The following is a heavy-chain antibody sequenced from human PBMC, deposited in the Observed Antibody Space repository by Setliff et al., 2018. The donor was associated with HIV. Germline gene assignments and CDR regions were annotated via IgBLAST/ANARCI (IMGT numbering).Heavy chain of an antibody. CDR2: IFTSGSA. CDR3: ARGDGTKYYYYYYMDV. J-gene: IGHJ6*03. V-gene: IGHV4-59*01. Sequence: SETLSLTCTVSGGSISSYYWSWIRQSPGKGLDWIGHIFTSGSAFSSGTANYNPSLKSRVTISVDTSKNQFSLKLSSVTAADTAVYYCARGDGTKYYYYYYMDVWGKGTTVTVSS. D-gene: IGHD1-7*01. CDR1: GGSISSYY.